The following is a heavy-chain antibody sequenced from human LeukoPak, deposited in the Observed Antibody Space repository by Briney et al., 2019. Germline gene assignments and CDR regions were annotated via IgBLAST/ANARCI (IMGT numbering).Heavy chain of an antibody. J-gene: IGHJ4*02. Sequence: PGGTLRLSCAASGFTFSSYGMSWVRQAPGKGLEWVSAISGSGGSTYYADSVKGRFTISRDNSKNTLYLQMNSLRAEDTAVYYCAKDLEDYGDYRGDFDYWGQGTLVTVSS. CDR2: ISGSGGST. V-gene: IGHV3-23*01. D-gene: IGHD4-17*01. CDR1: GFTFSSYG. CDR3: AKDLEDYGDYRGDFDY.